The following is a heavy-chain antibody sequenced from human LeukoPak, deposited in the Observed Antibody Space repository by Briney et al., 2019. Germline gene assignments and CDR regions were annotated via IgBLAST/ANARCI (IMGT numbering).Heavy chain of an antibody. D-gene: IGHD3-9*01. CDR3: ARGAYYNILTGFRGRILGFDY. CDR2: IRYDGNIK. J-gene: IGHJ4*02. Sequence: GGSLRLFCAASGFTFSSYGMHWVRQAPGKGLEGVAFIRYDGNIKYYADSVKGRFTNTRDNSKNTLYMQMNSLRAEDTAVYYCARGAYYNILTGFRGRILGFDYWGQGTLVTVSS. CDR1: GFTFSSYG. V-gene: IGHV3-30*02.